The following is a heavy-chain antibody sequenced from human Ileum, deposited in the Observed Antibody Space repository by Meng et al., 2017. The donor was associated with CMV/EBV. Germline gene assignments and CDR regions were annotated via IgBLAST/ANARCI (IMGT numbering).Heavy chain of an antibody. CDR2: IKSKIDGGTT. D-gene: IGHD3-16*01. CDR1: GFTNAW. CDR3: TSDSLRW. J-gene: IGHJ4*02. Sequence: EVQVAESGGGVVRPGGSLRLSCAVTGFTNAWMTWVRQAPGKGLEWVGRIKSKIDGGTTDYAAPVKGRFIISKDDSENMVYLQMNSLKTEDAAVYYCTSDSLRWWGQGTLVTVSS. V-gene: IGHV3-15*07.